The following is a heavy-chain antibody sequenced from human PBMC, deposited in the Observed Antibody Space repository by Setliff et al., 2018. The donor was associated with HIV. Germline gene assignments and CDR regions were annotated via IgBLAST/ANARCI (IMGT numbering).Heavy chain of an antibody. V-gene: IGHV1-69*06. J-gene: IGHJ2*01. Sequence: SVKVSCKTSRGTFSSYAVSWVRQGPGQGLEWMGGIIPIFGTAKYAQKFQGRVIITADKSTSTAYMELSSLRSEDTAVYYCARGGLGSSGYYYEGWYFDLWGRGTLVTVSS. CDR1: RGTFSSYA. D-gene: IGHD3-22*01. CDR3: ARGGLGSSGYYYEGWYFDL. CDR2: IIPIFGTA.